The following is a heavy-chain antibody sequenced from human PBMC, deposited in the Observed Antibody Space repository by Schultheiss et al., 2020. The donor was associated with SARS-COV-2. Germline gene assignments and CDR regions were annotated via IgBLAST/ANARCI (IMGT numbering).Heavy chain of an antibody. Sequence: SETLSLTCTVSGGSINSAGNHWSWVRQNPGQGLEWIGYISNSGSTYYNPSLKSRLRISADTSKNQFSLELSSVTAADTAVYYCARRPISVGRAGDYGMDVWGQGTTVTVSS. V-gene: IGHV4-31*03. CDR2: ISNSGST. J-gene: IGHJ6*02. CDR1: GGSINSAGNH. CDR3: ARRPISVGRAGDYGMDV. D-gene: IGHD3-10*01.